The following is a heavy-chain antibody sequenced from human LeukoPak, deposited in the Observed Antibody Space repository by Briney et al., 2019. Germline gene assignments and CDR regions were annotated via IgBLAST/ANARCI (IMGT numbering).Heavy chain of an antibody. CDR3: ARSLGDTAMASLHY. J-gene: IGHJ4*02. Sequence: GGSLRLSCVASGFTFSNYWMNWVRQAPGKGLEWVSSITSSSSYIYYADSVKGRFTISRDNAKNSLYLQMNSLRAEDTAVYYCARSLGDTAMASLHYWGQGTLVTVSS. D-gene: IGHD5-18*01. CDR2: ITSSSSYI. V-gene: IGHV3-21*01. CDR1: GFTFSNYW.